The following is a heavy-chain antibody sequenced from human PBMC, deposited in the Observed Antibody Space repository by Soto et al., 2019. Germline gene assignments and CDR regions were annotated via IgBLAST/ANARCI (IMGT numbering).Heavy chain of an antibody. J-gene: IGHJ3*02. V-gene: IGHV4-59*08. CDR3: ARAYVYSSSWYGAFDI. D-gene: IGHD6-13*01. CDR2: IYYSGST. CDR1: GGSISSHY. Sequence: PSETLSLTCTVSGGSISSHYWSWIRQPPGQGLEWIGYIYYSGSTNYNPSLKSRVTISVDTSKSQFSLRLSSVTAADTAVYYCARAYVYSSSWYGAFDIWGQGTMVTVSS.